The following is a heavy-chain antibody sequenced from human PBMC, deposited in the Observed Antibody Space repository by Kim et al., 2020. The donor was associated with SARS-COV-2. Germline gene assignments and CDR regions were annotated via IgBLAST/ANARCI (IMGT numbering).Heavy chain of an antibody. CDR3: ARFPRRGITGLYYYYGMDV. CDR2: INHSGST. V-gene: IGHV4-34*01. Sequence: SETLSLTCAVYGGSFSGYYWSWIRQPPGKGLEWIGEINHSGSTNYNPSLKSRVTISVDTSKNQFSLKLSSVTAADTAVYYCARFPRRGITGLYYYYGMDVWGQGTTVTVSS. J-gene: IGHJ6*02. CDR1: GGSFSGYY. D-gene: IGHD3-16*01.